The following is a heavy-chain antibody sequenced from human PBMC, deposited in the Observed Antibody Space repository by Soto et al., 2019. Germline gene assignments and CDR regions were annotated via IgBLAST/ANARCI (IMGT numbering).Heavy chain of an antibody. D-gene: IGHD2-15*01. CDR2: ISGKNGNT. J-gene: IGHJ6*02. V-gene: IGHV1-18*04. Sequence: QVQLVQSGVEVKKPGASVKVSCKASGYTFISHGINWVRQAPGQGLEWMGWISGKNGNTKYAQEVQGRVTLTTDTSTSTAYMELRSLRSDDTAVYYCARVSSSIVVVPDYGMDVWGQGTTVTVSS. CDR1: GYTFISHG. CDR3: ARVSSSIVVVPDYGMDV.